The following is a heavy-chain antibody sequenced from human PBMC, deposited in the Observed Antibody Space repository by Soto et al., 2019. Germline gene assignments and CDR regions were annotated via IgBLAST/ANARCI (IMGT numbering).Heavy chain of an antibody. V-gene: IGHV3-73*01. Sequence: GGSLRLSCAASGFTFSASAVHWVRQASGKGLEWVGRVRSKANNYATAYAASVKGRFTVSRDDSKNTAYLQMNSLRAEDTAVYYCTRLSIYCTNAVCSPLGWGQGTLVTVSS. CDR2: VRSKANNYAT. J-gene: IGHJ4*02. CDR3: TRLSIYCTNAVCSPLG. D-gene: IGHD2-8*01. CDR1: GFTFSASA.